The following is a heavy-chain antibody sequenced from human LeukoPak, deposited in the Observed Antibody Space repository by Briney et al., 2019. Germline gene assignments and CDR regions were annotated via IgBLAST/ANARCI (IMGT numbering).Heavy chain of an antibody. J-gene: IGHJ6*02. Sequence: GGSLRLSCAASGFAFSNYGMNWVRQAPGKGLEWLSYITTTSTIYYADSMRGRFTISRDNAENPLYLQMNSLRDEDTAVYYCARSRNNALDVWGQGTTVTVSS. CDR2: ITTTSTI. D-gene: IGHD1/OR15-1a*01. CDR3: ARSRNNALDV. CDR1: GFAFSNYG. V-gene: IGHV3-48*02.